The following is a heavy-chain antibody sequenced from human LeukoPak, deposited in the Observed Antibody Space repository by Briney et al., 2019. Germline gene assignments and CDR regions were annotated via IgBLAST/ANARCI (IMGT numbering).Heavy chain of an antibody. D-gene: IGHD6-25*01. CDR3: ARDQVSGGTDY. V-gene: IGHV4-38-2*02. CDR1: GYSISSGYY. CDR2: IYHSGST. J-gene: IGHJ4*02. Sequence: SETLSLTCSVSGYSISSGYYWGWIRPPPGKGLEWIGSIYHSGSTYYNPSLKSRVTISVDTSKNQFSLKLSSVTAADTAVYYCARDQVSGGTDYWGQGTLVTVSS.